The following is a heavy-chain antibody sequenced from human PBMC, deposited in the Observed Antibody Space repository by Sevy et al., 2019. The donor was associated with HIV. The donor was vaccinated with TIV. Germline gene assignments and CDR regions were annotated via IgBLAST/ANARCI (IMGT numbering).Heavy chain of an antibody. V-gene: IGHV4-38-2*02. CDR1: GYSISSGYY. Sequence: SETLSLTCTVSGYSISSGYYWGWIRQPPGKGLEWIGSIYHSGSTYYNPSLKSRVTTSVDTSKNQFSLKLSSVTAADTAVYYCARDTKKHLDYWGQGTLVTVSS. CDR3: ARDTKKHLDY. D-gene: IGHD2-8*01. CDR2: IYHSGST. J-gene: IGHJ4*02.